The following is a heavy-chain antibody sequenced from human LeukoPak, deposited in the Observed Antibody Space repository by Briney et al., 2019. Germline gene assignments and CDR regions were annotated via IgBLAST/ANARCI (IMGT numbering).Heavy chain of an antibody. J-gene: IGHJ5*02. CDR1: GGSFSGYY. CDR3: ARGYSGSFSSNWFDP. Sequence: SETLSLTCAVYGGSFSGYYWSWIRQPPGKGLEWIGEINHSGSTNYNPSLKSRVTISVDTSKNQFSLKLSSVTAADTAVYYCARGYSGSFSSNWFDPWGQGTLVTVSS. D-gene: IGHD1-26*01. CDR2: INHSGST. V-gene: IGHV4-34*01.